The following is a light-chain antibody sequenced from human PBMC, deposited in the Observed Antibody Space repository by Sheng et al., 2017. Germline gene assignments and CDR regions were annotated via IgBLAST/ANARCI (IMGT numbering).Light chain of an antibody. Sequence: QSVVTQPPSASGTPGQRVSISCSGSSSSIGRNTVNWYQQLPGRAPKLLIYKNDQRPSGVPDRFSGSKSGTSASLAITGLQSEDEADYYCAAWDDSLNGWVFGGGTKLTVL. J-gene: IGLJ3*02. CDR1: SSSIGRNT. CDR3: AAWDDSLNGWV. CDR2: KND. V-gene: IGLV1-44*01.